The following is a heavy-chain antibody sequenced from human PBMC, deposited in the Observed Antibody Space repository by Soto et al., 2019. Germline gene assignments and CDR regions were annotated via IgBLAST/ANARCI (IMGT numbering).Heavy chain of an antibody. Sequence: SDTLSLTCTVAGSSISSYYWSWIRQPPGKGLEWIGYIYYSGSTNYNPSLKSRVTISVDTSKNQLSLKLSSVTAADTAVYYCARGMGLDIVVVVAATQNWFDPWGQGTLVTVS. J-gene: IGHJ5*02. CDR3: ARGMGLDIVVVVAATQNWFDP. V-gene: IGHV4-59*08. D-gene: IGHD2-15*01. CDR1: GSSISSYY. CDR2: IYYSGST.